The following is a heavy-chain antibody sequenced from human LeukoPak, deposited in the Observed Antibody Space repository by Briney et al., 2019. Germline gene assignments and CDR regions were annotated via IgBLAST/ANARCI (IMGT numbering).Heavy chain of an antibody. D-gene: IGHD6-13*01. V-gene: IGHV3-74*01. J-gene: IGHJ4*02. Sequence: GGSLRLSCAASGFPFSNYWMHWVRQAPGKGLVWVSRVNSDGSTTNYADSVKGRFTISRDNAENTMYMSMNSLTPEDTAVYYCARGYYSSSRFDSWGQGTLVTVSS. CDR1: GFPFSNYW. CDR2: VNSDGSTT. CDR3: ARGYYSSSRFDS.